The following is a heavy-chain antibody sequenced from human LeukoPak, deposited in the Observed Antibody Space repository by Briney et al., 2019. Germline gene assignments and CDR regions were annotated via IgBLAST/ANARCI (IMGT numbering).Heavy chain of an antibody. CDR1: GFTFSSYS. V-gene: IGHV3-21*06. J-gene: IGHJ3*01. D-gene: IGHD2-2*01. CDR2: ISSSSSYI. Sequence: PGGSLRLSCAASGFTFSSYSMNWVRQAPGKGLEWVSSISSSSSYIYYADSVKGRFTISRDNAKNSLYLQMNSLRAEDTAVYYCATERRYCSSTSCLSTVWGQGTMVTVSS. CDR3: ATERRYCSSTSCLSTV.